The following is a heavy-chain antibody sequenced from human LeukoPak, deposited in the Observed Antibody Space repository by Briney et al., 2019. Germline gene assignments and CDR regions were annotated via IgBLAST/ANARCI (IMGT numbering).Heavy chain of an antibody. CDR3: ARDYIGGWNDH. D-gene: IGHD3-16*01. Sequence: GGSLRLSCSASGFTFSSYWMSWVRQTTGKGLECVAKIREDGNEKFYVDSVEGRFTISRDNAKNSVYLQMNSLRVEDTAVYFCARDYIGGWNDHWGQGTLVTVSS. V-gene: IGHV3-7*01. CDR1: GFTFSSYW. CDR2: IREDGNEK. J-gene: IGHJ4*02.